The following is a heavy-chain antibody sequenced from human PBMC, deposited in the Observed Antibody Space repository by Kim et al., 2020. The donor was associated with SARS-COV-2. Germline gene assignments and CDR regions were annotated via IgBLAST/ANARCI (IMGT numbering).Heavy chain of an antibody. CDR2: T. V-gene: IGHV1-3*01. J-gene: IGHJ4*02. Sequence: TKYSQEFQGRVTITRDTSASTAYMELSSLISEDTAVYYCTREQHLAFAYWGQSTLVTVSS. D-gene: IGHD6-13*01. CDR3: TREQHLAFAY.